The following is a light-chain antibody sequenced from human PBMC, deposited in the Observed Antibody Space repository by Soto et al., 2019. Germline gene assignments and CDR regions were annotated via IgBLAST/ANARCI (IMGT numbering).Light chain of an antibody. V-gene: IGLV2-14*03. CDR1: TSDVGRYNY. CDR3: NSFTTSSTYV. Sequence: QSALTQPASVSGSPGQSISISCTGTTSDVGRYNYVSWYQQHPGEAPKLMIYDVSYRPSWVSNRFSGSKSGITASLTISGLQAEDEADYYCNSFTTSSTYVFGTGTKLTVL. J-gene: IGLJ1*01. CDR2: DVS.